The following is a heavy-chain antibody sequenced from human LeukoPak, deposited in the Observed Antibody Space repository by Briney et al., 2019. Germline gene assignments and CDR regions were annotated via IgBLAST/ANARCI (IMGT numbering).Heavy chain of an antibody. CDR2: INPNSGGT. J-gene: IGHJ5*02. CDR3: ARRRCSGGSSYPNSNWFDP. V-gene: IGHV1-2*02. D-gene: IGHD2-15*01. CDR1: GYTFTGYY. Sequence: GASVKVSCKASGYTFTGYYMHWVRQAPGQGLEWMGWINPNSGGTNYAQKFQGRVTMTRDTSISTAYMELSRLRSDDTAVYYCARRRCSGGSSYPNSNWFDPWGQGTLVTVSS.